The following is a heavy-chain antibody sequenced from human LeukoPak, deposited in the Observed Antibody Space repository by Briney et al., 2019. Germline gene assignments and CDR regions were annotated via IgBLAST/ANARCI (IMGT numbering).Heavy chain of an antibody. Sequence: ASVKVSCKASGYTFTGYYMHWVRQAPGQGLEWMGWINPNSGGTNYAQKFQGRVTMTRDTSISTAHMELSRLRSDDTAVYYCARGDSSSWYRFDYWGQGTLVTVSS. V-gene: IGHV1-2*02. D-gene: IGHD6-13*01. CDR2: INPNSGGT. CDR1: GYTFTGYY. J-gene: IGHJ4*02. CDR3: ARGDSSSWYRFDY.